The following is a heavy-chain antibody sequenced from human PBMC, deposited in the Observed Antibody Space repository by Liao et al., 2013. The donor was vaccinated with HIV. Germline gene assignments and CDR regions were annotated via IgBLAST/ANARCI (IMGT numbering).Heavy chain of an antibody. V-gene: IGHV4-59*01. CDR1: GASISSDY. CDR2: IYYTGTT. J-gene: IGHJ4*02. Sequence: QVQLQEAGPGLVKPSETLSLTCNVSGASISSDYWGWIRQSPGKGLEWIGYIYYTGTTNYNPSLKSRVTMSLDTSKNQFSLKLSSVTAADTAVYYCARGPGYYDSSGYYPHWGQGTLVTVSS. D-gene: IGHD3-22*01. CDR3: ARGPGYYDSSGYYPH.